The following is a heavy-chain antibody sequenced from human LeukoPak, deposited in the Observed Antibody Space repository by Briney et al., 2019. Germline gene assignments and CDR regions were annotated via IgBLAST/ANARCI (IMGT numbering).Heavy chain of an antibody. CDR1: GGTFSSYA. V-gene: IGHV1-69*05. J-gene: IGHJ4*02. D-gene: IGHD2-2*01. CDR3: ARLGYCSSTSCVIIDY. Sequence: GASVKVSCKACGGTFSSYAISWVRQAPGQGLELMGGIIPIFGTANYAQKFQGRVTITTDESTSTAYMELSSLRSEDTAVYYCARLGYCSSTSCVIIDYWGQGTLVTVSS. CDR2: IIPIFGTA.